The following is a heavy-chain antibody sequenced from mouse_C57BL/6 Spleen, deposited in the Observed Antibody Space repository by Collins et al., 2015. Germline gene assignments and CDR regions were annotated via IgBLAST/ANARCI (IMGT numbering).Heavy chain of an antibody. CDR2: IHPNSGST. CDR3: ARRAIYYDYVFDV. D-gene: IGHD2-4*01. CDR1: GYTFTSYW. J-gene: IGHJ1*03. V-gene: IGHV1-64*01. Sequence: QVQLQQPGAELVKPGASVKLSCKASGYTFTSYWTHWVKQRPGQGLEWIGMIHPNSGSTNYNEKFKSKATLTVDKSSSTAYMQLSSLTSEDSAVYYCARRAIYYDYVFDVWGTGTTVTVSS.